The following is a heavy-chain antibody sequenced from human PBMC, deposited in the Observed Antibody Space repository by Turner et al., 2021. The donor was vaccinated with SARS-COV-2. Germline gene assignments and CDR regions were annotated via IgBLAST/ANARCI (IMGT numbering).Heavy chain of an antibody. V-gene: IGHV1-8*03. J-gene: IGHJ2*01. CDR3: ARGGYCSSTGCATYWYFDL. CDR1: GHTFTSYD. Sequence: QVQPVQSGAEVKKPGASVKVACTASGHTFTSYDINWVRQATGQGLAWIGWMNPGSGNTAYAQKFLGRVTITRNNSISTAYIELSSLGSEVTACYYCARGGYCSSTGCATYWYFDLWGRGTLVTVSS. CDR2: MNPGSGNT. D-gene: IGHD2-2*01.